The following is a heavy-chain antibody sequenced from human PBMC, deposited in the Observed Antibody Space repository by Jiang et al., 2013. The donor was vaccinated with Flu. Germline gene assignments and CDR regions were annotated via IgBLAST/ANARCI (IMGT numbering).Heavy chain of an antibody. D-gene: IGHD3-9*01. CDR3: ARHMYFDWCFDY. J-gene: IGHJ4*02. CDR2: IYYSGST. Sequence: GSGLVKPSETLSLTCTVSGGSISSSSYYWGWIRQPPGKGLEWIGSIYYSGSTYYNPSLKSRVTISVDTSKNQFSLKLSSVTAADTAVYYCARHMYFDWCFDYWGPGNPGHRLL. V-gene: IGHV4-39*01. CDR1: GGSISSSSYY.